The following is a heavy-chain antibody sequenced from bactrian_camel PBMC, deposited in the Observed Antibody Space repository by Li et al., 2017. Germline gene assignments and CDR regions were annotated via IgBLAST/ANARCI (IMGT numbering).Heavy chain of an antibody. CDR1: AYTYYGYC. Sequence: HVQLVESGGGSVQAGGSLRLSCAAAAYTYYGYCLAWFREAPGNQREGVAAIDKTLHTAYADSVKGRFTVSKDNAKNTLYLQMNSLKPEDTAMYYCAADKYECSSGSGILVGTFDSWGQGTQVTVS. J-gene: IGHJ6*01. CDR2: IDKTLHT. CDR3: AADKYECSSGSGILVGTFDS. V-gene: IGHV3S53*01. D-gene: IGHD3*01.